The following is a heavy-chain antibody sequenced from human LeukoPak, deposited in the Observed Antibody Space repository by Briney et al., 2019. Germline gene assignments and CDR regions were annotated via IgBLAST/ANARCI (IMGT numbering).Heavy chain of an antibody. V-gene: IGHV3-33*06. J-gene: IGHJ4*02. CDR1: GFTFSSYG. Sequence: PGRSLRLSCAASGFTFSSYGMHWVRQAPGKGLEWVAVIWYDGSNKYYADSVKGRFTISRDNSKNTLYLQMNSLRAEDTAVYYCAKNYYDSSGSDLDSWGQGTLVTVSS. CDR3: AKNYYDSSGSDLDS. CDR2: IWYDGSNK. D-gene: IGHD3-22*01.